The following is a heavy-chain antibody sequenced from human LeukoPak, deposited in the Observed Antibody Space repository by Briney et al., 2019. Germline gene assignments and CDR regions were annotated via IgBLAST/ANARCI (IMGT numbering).Heavy chain of an antibody. CDR1: SGSINGYY. J-gene: IGHJ4*02. D-gene: IGHD6-13*01. CDR3: ARRGGYFQTAPKDY. V-gene: IGHV4-59*12. CDR2: ISYSGST. Sequence: SETLSLTCTVSSGSINGYYWSWIRQPPGKGLEWVGYISYSGSTNYNPSLKSRVTISVDTSKNQFSLKLSSVTAADTAVYYCARRGGYFQTAPKDYWGQGTLVTGSS.